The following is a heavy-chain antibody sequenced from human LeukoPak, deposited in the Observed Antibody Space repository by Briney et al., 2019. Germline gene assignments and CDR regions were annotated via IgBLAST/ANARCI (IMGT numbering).Heavy chain of an antibody. J-gene: IGHJ4*02. CDR2: ISYDGSNK. D-gene: IGHD3-10*01. V-gene: IGHV3-30-3*01. Sequence: GGSLRLSCAASGFTFSSYAMHWVRQAPGKGLEWVAVISYDGSNKYYADSVKGRFTISRDNSKNTLYLQMNSLRAEDTAVYYCAREFDEGVGAYYFDYWGQGTLVTVSS. CDR3: AREFDEGVGAYYFDY. CDR1: GFTFSSYA.